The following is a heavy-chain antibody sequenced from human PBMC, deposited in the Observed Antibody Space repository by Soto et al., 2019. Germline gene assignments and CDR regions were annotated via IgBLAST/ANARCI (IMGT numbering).Heavy chain of an antibody. D-gene: IGHD2-2*01. V-gene: IGHV3-21*01. CDR3: ARDPSEGRVGNWFES. Sequence: EMQLVESGGGLVKPGGSLRLSCAASGFTFISYTMNWVRQAPGKGLEWVSSISSSTSYVYYADSVKGRFSVSRDNAKKILYLEMYALRTEDTAVYYCARDPSEGRVGNWFESWGQGTLVTVSS. CDR1: GFTFISYT. CDR2: ISSSTSYV. J-gene: IGHJ5*01.